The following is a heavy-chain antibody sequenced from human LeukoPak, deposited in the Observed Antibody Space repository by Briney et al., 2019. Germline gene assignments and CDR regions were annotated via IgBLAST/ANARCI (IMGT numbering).Heavy chain of an antibody. CDR2: IYYSGST. CDR1: GGSISSYY. CDR3: ARENVYDSSGYYYGVWFDP. D-gene: IGHD3-22*01. Sequence: SETLSLTCTVSGGSISSYYWSWIRQPPGKGLEWIGYIYYSGSTNYNPSLKSRVTISVDTSKNQFSLKLSSVTAADTAVYYCARENVYDSSGYYYGVWFDPWGQGTLVTVSS. V-gene: IGHV4-59*01. J-gene: IGHJ5*02.